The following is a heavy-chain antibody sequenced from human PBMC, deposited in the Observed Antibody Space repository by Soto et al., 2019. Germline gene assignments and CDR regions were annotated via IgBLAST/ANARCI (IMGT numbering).Heavy chain of an antibody. Sequence: EVQLLESGGGLVQPGGSLRLSCAASGFTFNNYAMTWVRQAPGKGLEWVSAISGGGDITSYADSVKGRFTVSRDGSKNTLYLQMSSLRAEDTALYYCAKGRGGSGSRTPRVDFWGQGTLVTVSS. CDR3: AKGRGGSGSRTPRVDF. J-gene: IGHJ4*02. CDR2: ISGGGDIT. V-gene: IGHV3-23*01. D-gene: IGHD3-10*01. CDR1: GFTFNNYA.